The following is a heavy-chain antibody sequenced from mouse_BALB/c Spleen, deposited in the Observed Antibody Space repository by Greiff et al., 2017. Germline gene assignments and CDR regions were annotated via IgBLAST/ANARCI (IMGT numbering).Heavy chain of an antibody. CDR2: IWGDGST. V-gene: IGHV2-6-7*01. CDR3: ASPYGYDRAWFAY. CDR1: GFSLTGYG. D-gene: IGHD2-2*01. Sequence: VQLQESGPGLVAPSQSLSITCTVSGFSLTGYGVNWVRQPPGKGLEWLGMIWGDGSTDYNSALKSRLSISKDNSKSQVFLKMNSLQTDDTARYYCASPYGYDRAWFAYWGQGTLVTVSA. J-gene: IGHJ3*01.